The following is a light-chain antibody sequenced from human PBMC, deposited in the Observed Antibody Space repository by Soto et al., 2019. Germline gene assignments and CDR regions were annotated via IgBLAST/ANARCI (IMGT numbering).Light chain of an antibody. CDR2: GAS. CDR1: QSVSGTH. CDR3: QQYGSSPQT. V-gene: IGKV3-20*01. J-gene: IGKJ2*01. Sequence: EIVLTQSPGTLSLSPGERATLSCRASQSVSGTHLAWYQQKPGQAPRLLIFGASNRATGIPDRFSGSGSGTDFTLTISRLEPEDFAVYYCQQYGSSPQTFGQGTKLEIK.